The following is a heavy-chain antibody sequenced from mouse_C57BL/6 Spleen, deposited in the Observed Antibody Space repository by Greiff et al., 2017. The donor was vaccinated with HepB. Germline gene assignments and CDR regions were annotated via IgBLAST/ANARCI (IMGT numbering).Heavy chain of an antibody. J-gene: IGHJ4*01. CDR1: GYTFTEYT. CDR2: FYPGSGSI. Sequence: QVQLKESGAELVKPGASVKLSCKASGYTFTEYTIHWVKQRSGQGLEWIGWFYPGSGSIKYNEKFKDKATLTADKSSSTVYMELSRLTSEDSAVYYWARHEEGVRPDYAMDYWGQGTSVTVSS. D-gene: IGHD2-14*01. V-gene: IGHV1-62-2*01. CDR3: ARHEEGVRPDYAMDY.